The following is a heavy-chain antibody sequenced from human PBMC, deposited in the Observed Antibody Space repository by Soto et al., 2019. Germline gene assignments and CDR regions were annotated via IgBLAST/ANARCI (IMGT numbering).Heavy chain of an antibody. Sequence: EVQLLESGGGLVQPGGSLRLTCVGSGFTFRNQDMRWVRQAPGKGLEWVSGISGRGGGTYYADSVKGLFTIFRDNSKNTLYLQMNNLRANDTAVYYCAKDRQFRSYYESAGHYNDWGQGTLVTVSS. CDR3: AKDRQFRSYYESAGHYND. J-gene: IGHJ4*02. CDR2: ISGRGGGT. D-gene: IGHD3-22*01. V-gene: IGHV3-23*01. CDR1: GFTFRNQD.